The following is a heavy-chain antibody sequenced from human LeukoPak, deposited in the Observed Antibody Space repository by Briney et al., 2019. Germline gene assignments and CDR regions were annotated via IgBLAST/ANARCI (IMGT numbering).Heavy chain of an antibody. D-gene: IGHD6-19*01. Sequence: GGSLRLSCAASGFTFSSYAMQWVRQAPGKGLEWVAVISYDGSNKYYADSVKGRFTISRDNSKNTLYLQMNSLRAEDTAIYYCAKLIAVSGADDYWGQGTLVTVSS. CDR3: AKLIAVSGADDY. CDR1: GFTFSSYA. CDR2: ISYDGSNK. J-gene: IGHJ4*02. V-gene: IGHV3-30-3*02.